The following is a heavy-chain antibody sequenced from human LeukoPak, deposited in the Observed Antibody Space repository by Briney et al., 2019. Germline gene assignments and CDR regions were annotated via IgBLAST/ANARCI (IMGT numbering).Heavy chain of an antibody. V-gene: IGHV3-49*04. D-gene: IGHD3-9*01. CDR1: GFTFGDYA. CDR3: TRVSYYDILTGPFDY. Sequence: GGSLRLSCTASGFTFGDYAMSWVRQAPGKGLEWVGFIRSKAYGGTTEYAASVKGRFTISRDDSKSIAYLQMNSLKTEDTAVYYCTRVSYYDILTGPFDYWGQGTLVTVSS. CDR2: IRSKAYGGTT. J-gene: IGHJ4*02.